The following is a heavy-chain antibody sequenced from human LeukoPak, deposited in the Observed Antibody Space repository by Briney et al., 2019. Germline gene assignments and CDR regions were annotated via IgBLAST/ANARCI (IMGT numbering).Heavy chain of an antibody. CDR2: ISHDGSNK. CDR1: GFTFSNYG. V-gene: IGHV3-30*18. J-gene: IGHJ6*02. D-gene: IGHD3-3*01. CDR3: AKDFFPAFYQYGMDV. Sequence: PGGSLRLSCAASGFTFSNYGIHWVRQAPGKGLEWVAVISHDGSNKYYSDSVKGRFTISRDNSKNTLYLQMNSLRAEDTAVYYCAKDFFPAFYQYGMDVWGQGTTVTVSS.